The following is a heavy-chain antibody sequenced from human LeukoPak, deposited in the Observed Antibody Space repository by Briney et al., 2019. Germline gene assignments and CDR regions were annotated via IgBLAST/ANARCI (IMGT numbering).Heavy chain of an antibody. CDR2: IYYSGNT. CDR3: ARDGRPTHSGSYWIRANWFDP. V-gene: IGHV4-39*07. Sequence: KSLETLSLTCTVSGGSISSSTYYWGWIRQPPGKGLEWIGSIYYSGNTYYNPSLKSRVTMSVDTSKNQFSLKLSSVTAADTAVYYCARDGRPTHSGSYWIRANWFDPWGQGTLVTVSS. J-gene: IGHJ5*02. D-gene: IGHD1-26*01. CDR1: GGSISSSTYY.